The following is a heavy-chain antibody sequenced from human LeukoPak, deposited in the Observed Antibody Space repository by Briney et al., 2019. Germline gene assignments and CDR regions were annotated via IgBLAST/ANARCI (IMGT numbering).Heavy chain of an antibody. J-gene: IGHJ3*02. CDR2: INPNSGGT. Sequence: PSVTVSCKAYGYTFTGYYMHWVRQAPGQGLEWVGWINPNSGGTNYAQKLQGWVTMTRDTSISTAYMELSRLRSDDTAVYYCAMGYSSGWYGDAFDIWGQGTMVTVSS. CDR1: GYTFTGYY. V-gene: IGHV1-2*04. D-gene: IGHD6-19*01. CDR3: AMGYSSGWYGDAFDI.